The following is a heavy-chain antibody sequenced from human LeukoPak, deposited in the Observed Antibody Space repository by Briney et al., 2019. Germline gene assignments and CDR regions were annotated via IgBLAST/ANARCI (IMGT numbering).Heavy chain of an antibody. J-gene: IGHJ4*02. CDR1: GFTFSDYY. V-gene: IGHV3-21*01. D-gene: IGHD3-22*01. Sequence: GGSLRLSCAASGFTFSDYYMNWVRQAPGKGLEWVSSISSSSSYIYYADSVKGRFTISRDNAKNSLYLQMNSLRAEDTAVYYCARAGNRSGYYYSRYWGQGTLVTVSS. CDR3: ARAGNRSGYYYSRY. CDR2: ISSSSSYI.